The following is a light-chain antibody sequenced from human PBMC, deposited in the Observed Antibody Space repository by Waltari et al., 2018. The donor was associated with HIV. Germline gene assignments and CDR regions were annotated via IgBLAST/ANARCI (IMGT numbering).Light chain of an antibody. V-gene: IGKV2D-29*02. CDR1: QSLKHTDGKTY. CDR2: EVS. Sequence: DIVMTQTPPSLSVTPGQPASFSCNSSQSLKHTDGKTYLYWYLQRPGQSPQVLIYEVSNRYAGVPDRFSGSGSGTHFTLKIARVEAEDVGSYYCMQSLHRLYTFGQGTKLEIK. CDR3: MQSLHRLYT. J-gene: IGKJ2*01.